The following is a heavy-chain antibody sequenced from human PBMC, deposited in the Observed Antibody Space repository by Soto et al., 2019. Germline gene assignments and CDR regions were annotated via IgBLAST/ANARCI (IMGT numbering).Heavy chain of an antibody. CDR3: ARGEGYSDKPTFDP. D-gene: IGHD5-12*01. CDR1: GGTFSSYT. Sequence: QVQLVQSGAEVKRRGSSVKVSCKASGGTFSSYTISWVRQAPGQGLEWMGRIIPILGIANYAQKFQGRVTITADKSASAAYMELGNLRSEDTAVHYCARGEGYSDKPTFDPWGQGTLVTVSS. CDR2: IIPILGIA. J-gene: IGHJ5*02. V-gene: IGHV1-69*02.